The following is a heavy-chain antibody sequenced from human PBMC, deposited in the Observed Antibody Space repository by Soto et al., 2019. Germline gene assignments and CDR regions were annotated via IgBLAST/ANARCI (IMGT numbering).Heavy chain of an antibody. CDR1: GGSISGYY. V-gene: IGHV4-59*08. Sequence: QVQLQESGPGLVKSSETLSVTCTVSGGSISGYYWSWIRQPPGKGLEWIGYMHNSGSTNYNPSLTSRVTISVDTSKNQFSLKLSSVTAADTAVYYCARGGAVAGTPLDYWGQGTLVTVSS. D-gene: IGHD6-19*01. CDR2: MHNSGST. CDR3: ARGGAVAGTPLDY. J-gene: IGHJ4*02.